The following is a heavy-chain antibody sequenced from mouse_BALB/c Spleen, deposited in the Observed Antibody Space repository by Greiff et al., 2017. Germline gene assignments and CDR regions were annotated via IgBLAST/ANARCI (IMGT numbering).Heavy chain of an antibody. V-gene: IGHV4-1*02. CDR2: INPDSSTI. J-gene: IGHJ4*01. CDR3: SRPLLRLRDYAMDY. CDR1: GFDFSRYW. D-gene: IGHD1-2*01. Sequence: EVKLMESGGGLVQPGGSLKLSCAASGFDFSRYWMSWVRQAPGKGLEWIGEINPDSSTINYTPSLKDKFIISRDNAKNTLYLQMSKVRSEDTALYYCSRPLLRLRDYAMDYWGQGTSVTVSS.